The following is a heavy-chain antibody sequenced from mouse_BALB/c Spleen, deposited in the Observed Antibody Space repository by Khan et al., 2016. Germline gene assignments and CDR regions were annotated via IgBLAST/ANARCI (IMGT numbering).Heavy chain of an antibody. Sequence: EVELVESGGGLVQPGESLKLSCESNEYEFPSHDMSWVRKTPEKRLELVAAINSDGGSTYYPDTMERRFIIFRDNTKNTLYLQMNSLRSENTALSYCARHDNYGMDYWGQGTSVTVSS. J-gene: IGHJ4*01. V-gene: IGHV5-2*01. CDR2: INSDGGST. CDR1: EYEFPSHD. CDR3: ARHDNYGMDY.